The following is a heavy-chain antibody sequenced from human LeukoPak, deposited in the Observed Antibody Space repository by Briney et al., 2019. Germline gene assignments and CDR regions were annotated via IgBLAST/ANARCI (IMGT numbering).Heavy chain of an antibody. J-gene: IGHJ4*02. CDR2: ISWNSGSI. CDR3: ARALNDSSGLDY. Sequence: GGSLRLSCAASGFTFDDYAMHWVRQAPGKGLEWVSGISWNSGSIGYADSVKGRFTISRENAKNSLYLQMNSLRAGDTAVYYCARALNDSSGLDYWGQGTLVTVSS. CDR1: GFTFDDYA. V-gene: IGHV3-9*01. D-gene: IGHD3-22*01.